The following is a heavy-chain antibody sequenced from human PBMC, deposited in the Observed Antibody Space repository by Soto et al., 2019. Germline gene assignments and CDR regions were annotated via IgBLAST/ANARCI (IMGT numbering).Heavy chain of an antibody. CDR2: VYDTGST. J-gene: IGHJ6*02. D-gene: IGHD3-10*01. V-gene: IGHV4-59*01. Sequence: ASETLSLTCTVSGGSITDYFWSWIRQPPGKGLEWIGYVYDTGSTNYSPSLKSRVTISLDTSKNQFYLKLRSVTAADTAVYYCANSVLRGSPLYGLDVWGQGTTVTVSS. CDR3: ANSVLRGSPLYGLDV. CDR1: GGSITDYF.